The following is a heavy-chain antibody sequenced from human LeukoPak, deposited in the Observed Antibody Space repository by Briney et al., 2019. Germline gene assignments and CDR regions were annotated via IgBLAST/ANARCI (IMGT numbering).Heavy chain of an antibody. CDR2: INHSGSA. Sequence: PSETLSLTRAVYGGSFSRYYWTWIRQPPGKGLEWIGEINHSGSANYNPSLKSRVTISVDASKSQFSLRLSSVTAADTAVYYCARLTYSNNWYFRRGLDNWFDPWGQGTLVTVSS. CDR1: GGSFSRYY. V-gene: IGHV4-34*01. J-gene: IGHJ5*02. D-gene: IGHD6-13*01. CDR3: ARLTYSNNWYFRRGLDNWFDP.